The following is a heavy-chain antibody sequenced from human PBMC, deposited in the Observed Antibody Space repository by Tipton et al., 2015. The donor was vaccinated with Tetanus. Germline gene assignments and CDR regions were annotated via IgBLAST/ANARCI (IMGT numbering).Heavy chain of an antibody. Sequence: SLRLSCAASGFLFDDYTMHWVRQVPGKGLEWVSLISWNGVRKYYADSVKGLFTISRDNSKNSLYLQLNSLRTEDTGLYYCAKDTSVSTEKVGMDVWGQGTTVTVYS. CDR1: GFLFDDYT. V-gene: IGHV3-43*01. CDR2: ISWNGVRK. J-gene: IGHJ6*02. D-gene: IGHD1-14*01. CDR3: AKDTSVSTEKVGMDV.